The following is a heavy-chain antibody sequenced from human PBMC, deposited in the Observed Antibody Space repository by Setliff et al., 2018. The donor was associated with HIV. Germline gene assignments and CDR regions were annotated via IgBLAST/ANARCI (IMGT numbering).Heavy chain of an antibody. CDR3: ARGALLAVFDFDY. D-gene: IGHD3-10*01. Sequence: ASVKVSCKASGYTFTNFAISWVRQAPGQGLEWMGWINVGKGDTKYSQEFQGRITITRDTSANTAYMELSSLRSDDTAVYFCARGALLAVFDFDYWGHGTLVTVSS. J-gene: IGHJ4*01. CDR1: GYTFTNFA. V-gene: IGHV1-3*01. CDR2: INVGKGDT.